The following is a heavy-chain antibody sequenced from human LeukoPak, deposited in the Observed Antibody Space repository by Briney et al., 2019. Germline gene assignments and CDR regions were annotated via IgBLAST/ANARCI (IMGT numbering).Heavy chain of an antibody. CDR1: GFRFNKYA. D-gene: IGHD1-26*01. V-gene: IGHV3-23*01. CDR3: AKEGDDGYLDF. Sequence: GGSLRLSCGASGFRFNKYAMTWVRQAPGKGLEWVSAISGSGGSTYYADSVKGRFTISRDNSKNTLYLQLNSLRPEDTAVYYCAKEGDDGYLDFWGQGTLVTVSS. J-gene: IGHJ4*02. CDR2: ISGSGGST.